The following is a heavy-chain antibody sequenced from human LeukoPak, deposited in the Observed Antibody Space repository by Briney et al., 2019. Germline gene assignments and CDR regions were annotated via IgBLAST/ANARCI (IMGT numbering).Heavy chain of an antibody. V-gene: IGHV4-61*02. D-gene: IGHD3-10*01. CDR1: GGSISSSSYY. J-gene: IGHJ5*02. CDR3: ARDSGTTGEVKFDP. CDR2: IYSRGTT. Sequence: PSETLSLTCTVSGGSISSSSYYLSWIRQPAGKGLEWIGRIYSRGTTYNPSLKDRVTMSADTSRNHVSLTLNSVTAADTAVYYCARDSGTTGEVKFDPWGQGTLVTVSS.